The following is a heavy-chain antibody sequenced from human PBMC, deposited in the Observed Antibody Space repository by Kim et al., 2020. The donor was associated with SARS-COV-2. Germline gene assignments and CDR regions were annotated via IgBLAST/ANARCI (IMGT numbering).Heavy chain of an antibody. V-gene: IGHV7-4-1*02. D-gene: IGHD6-13*01. CDR1: GYTFTSYA. CDR3: ARGGEGSSWLYYYYYGMDV. Sequence: ASVKVSCKASGYTFTSYAMNWVRQAPGQGLEWMGWINTNTGNPTYAQGFTGRFVFSLDTSVSTAYLQISSLKAEDTAVYYCARGGEGSSWLYYYYYGMDVWGQGTTVTVSS. J-gene: IGHJ6*02. CDR2: INTNTGNP.